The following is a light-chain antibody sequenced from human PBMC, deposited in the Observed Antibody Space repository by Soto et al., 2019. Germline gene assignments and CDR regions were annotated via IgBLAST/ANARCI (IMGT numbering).Light chain of an antibody. CDR1: SSNIGTGYD. V-gene: IGLV1-40*01. Sequence: QSVLTQPPSVSGAPGQRVTISCTGSSSNIGTGYDVHWYQQVPGTAPKLLIHGNNNRPSGVPERFSGSKSGTSASLAIAGLLAEDEADYYCQSYDSSLSGVIFGGGTKLTVL. J-gene: IGLJ2*01. CDR2: GNN. CDR3: QSYDSSLSGVI.